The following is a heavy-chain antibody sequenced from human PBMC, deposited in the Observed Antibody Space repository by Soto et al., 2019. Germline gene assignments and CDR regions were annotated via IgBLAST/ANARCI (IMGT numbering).Heavy chain of an antibody. V-gene: IGHV3-23*01. J-gene: IGHJ4*02. Sequence: QPGGSLRLSCAASGFTFSSYAMSWVRQAPGKGLEWVSAISGSGGSTYYADSVKGRFTISRDNSKNTLYLQMNSLRAEDTAVYYCAKSPSGYSSSRSAGYDYWGQGTLVTVSS. CDR3: AKSPSGYSSSRSAGYDY. CDR1: GFTFSSYA. CDR2: ISGSGGST. D-gene: IGHD6-6*01.